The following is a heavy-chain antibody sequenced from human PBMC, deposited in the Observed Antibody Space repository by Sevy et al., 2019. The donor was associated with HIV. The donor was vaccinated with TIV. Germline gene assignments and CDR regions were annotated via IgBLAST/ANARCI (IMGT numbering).Heavy chain of an antibody. CDR1: GFTFSDYY. J-gene: IGHJ4*02. Sequence: GGSLRLSCAASGFTFSDYYMSWIRQAPGKGLEWVSYISSSSSYTNDADSVKGRFTISRDNAKNSLYLQMNSLRAEDTAVYYCARGLVGATRDYWGQGTLVTVSS. CDR3: ARGLVGATRDY. V-gene: IGHV3-11*06. D-gene: IGHD1-26*01. CDR2: ISSSSSYT.